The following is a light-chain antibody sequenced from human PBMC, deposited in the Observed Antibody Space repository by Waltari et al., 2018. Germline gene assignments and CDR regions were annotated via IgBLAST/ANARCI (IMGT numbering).Light chain of an antibody. CDR2: AAS. Sequence: DIQLTQSPSFLSASVGDTVTITCRASQGISTYLAWYQQKPGKAPKLLIAAASTLQTGVPSRFSGSGSGTEFTLTISSLQPGDFATYYCQQLNSLPRTFGQGTKVEIK. CDR1: QGISTY. V-gene: IGKV1-9*01. CDR3: QQLNSLPRT. J-gene: IGKJ1*01.